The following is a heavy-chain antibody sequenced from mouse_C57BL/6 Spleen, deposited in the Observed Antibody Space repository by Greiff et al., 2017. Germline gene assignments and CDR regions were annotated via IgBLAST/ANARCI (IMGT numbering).Heavy chain of an antibody. D-gene: IGHD2-4*01. CDR3: ARSRGYDYCFDY. V-gene: IGHV1-26*01. CDR2: INPNNGGT. CDR1: GYTFTDYY. Sequence: EVQLQQSGPELVKPGASVKISCKASGYTFTDYYMNWVKQSHGKSLEWIGDINPNNGGTSYNQKFKGKATLTVDKSSSTAYMELRSLTSEDAAVYYCARSRGYDYCFDYWGQGTTLTVSS. J-gene: IGHJ2*01.